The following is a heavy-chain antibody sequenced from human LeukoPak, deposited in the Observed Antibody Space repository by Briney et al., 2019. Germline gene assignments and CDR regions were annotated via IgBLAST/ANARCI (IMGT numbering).Heavy chain of an antibody. V-gene: IGHV3-23*01. CDR1: GFTFSSYA. CDR2: ISGSGGST. J-gene: IGHJ4*02. CDR3: AKQPKYGSGSFFDY. Sequence: GGSLRLSCPASGFTFSSYAMSWVRQAPGKGLEWVSAISGSGGSTYYADSVKGRFTISRDNSKNTLYLQMNSLRAEDTAVYYCAKQPKYGSGSFFDYWGQGTLVTVSS. D-gene: IGHD3-10*01.